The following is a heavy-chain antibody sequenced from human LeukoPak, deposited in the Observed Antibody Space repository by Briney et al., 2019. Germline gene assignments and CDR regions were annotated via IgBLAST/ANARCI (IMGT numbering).Heavy chain of an antibody. V-gene: IGHV1-18*01. D-gene: IGHD1-26*01. CDR3: AKASSGTYYAYYRMDV. J-gene: IGHJ6*02. CDR1: GYTYTSCD. Sequence: ASVKLFCKSSGYTYTSCDMSWVRQATGQGREGGGGISTYTGNTNHAQKLQGKVTMNKDTSTITAYMELRHLRSDDTAVYYRAKASSGTYYAYYRMDVWGQGTTVTV. CDR2: ISTYTGNT.